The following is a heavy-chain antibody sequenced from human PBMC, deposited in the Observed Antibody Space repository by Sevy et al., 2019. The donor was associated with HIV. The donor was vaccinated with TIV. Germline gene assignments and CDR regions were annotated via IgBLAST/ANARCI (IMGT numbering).Heavy chain of an antibody. CDR1: GYSISSGYD. D-gene: IGHD6-19*01. Sequence: SETLSLTCAVSGYSISSGYDWGWIRQPPGKGLEWIGSIYHSGSTYYNPSLKSRITISVDTSKNQFSLKLSSVTAADTAVYYCVRGIAVATIGGDYFDYWGQGTLVTVSS. CDR2: IYHSGST. J-gene: IGHJ4*02. V-gene: IGHV4-38-2*01. CDR3: VRGIAVATIGGDYFDY.